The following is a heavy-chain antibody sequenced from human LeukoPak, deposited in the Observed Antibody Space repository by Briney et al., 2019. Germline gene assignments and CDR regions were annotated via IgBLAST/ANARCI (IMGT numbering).Heavy chain of an antibody. J-gene: IGHJ1*01. V-gene: IGHV1-46*01. CDR3: ARGVFGELEKLMFQH. D-gene: IGHD3-10*02. Sequence: GASVKVSCKASGYTFTAYYIHWVRQAPGQGLEWMGIINPSGGSTRYPQKFQDRVTMTRDTSTSTVYMELSSLKSGDTAIYYCARGVFGELEKLMFQHWGQGTLVTVSS. CDR1: GYTFTAYY. CDR2: INPSGGST.